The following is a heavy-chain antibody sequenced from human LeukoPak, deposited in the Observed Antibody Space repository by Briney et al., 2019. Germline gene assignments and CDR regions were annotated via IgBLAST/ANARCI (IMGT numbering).Heavy chain of an antibody. CDR1: GFTFRNYA. D-gene: IGHD3/OR15-3a*01. CDR3: AKDSDWAFDY. V-gene: IGHV3-23*01. J-gene: IGHJ4*02. CDR2: INGADTTT. Sequence: PGGSLRLSCAASGFTFRNYAMSWVRQAPGKGLEWVSGINGADTTTLYADSVKGRFTISRDNSKNTLYLQMNSLRAEDTAVYYCAKDSDWAFDYWGQGTLVTVSS.